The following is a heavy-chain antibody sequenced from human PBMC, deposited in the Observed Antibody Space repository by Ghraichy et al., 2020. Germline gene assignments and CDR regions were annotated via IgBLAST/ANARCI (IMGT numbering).Heavy chain of an antibody. CDR3: VTGGVWNQL. V-gene: IGHV4-4*02. J-gene: IGHJ1*01. Sequence: SETLSLTCEVSVDSMSSSNWWTWVRQPPGKGLEWIGEIYLGGITNYKTSLKSRVTISLDRSKNQFSLKLTSVTAADTAVYYCVTGGVWNQLWGQGTLVTVSS. CDR1: VDSMSSSNW. D-gene: IGHD3-16*01. CDR2: IYLGGIT.